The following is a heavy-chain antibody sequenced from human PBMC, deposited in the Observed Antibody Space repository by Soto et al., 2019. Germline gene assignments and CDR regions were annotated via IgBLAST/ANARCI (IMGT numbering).Heavy chain of an antibody. CDR2: ISSSGSTI. D-gene: IGHD5-18*01. Sequence: QVQLVESGGGLVKPGGSLRLSCAASGFTFSDYYMSWIRQAPGKGLEWVSYISSSGSTIYYADSVKGRFTISRDNAKNSLYLQMNSLRAEDTAVYCCARDQVGRGYSYGYAGDDGTDVWGQGTTVTVSS. J-gene: IGHJ6*02. V-gene: IGHV3-11*01. CDR3: ARDQVGRGYSYGYAGDDGTDV. CDR1: GFTFSDYY.